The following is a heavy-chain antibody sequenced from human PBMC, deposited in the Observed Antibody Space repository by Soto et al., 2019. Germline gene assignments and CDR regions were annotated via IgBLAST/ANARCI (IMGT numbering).Heavy chain of an antibody. CDR1: GGSIDSYY. D-gene: IGHD2-15*01. CDR3: TGLGCSGGSCPFDP. Sequence: QVQLQESGPGLVRPSETLSLTCTVSGGSIDSYYWSWIRQPPGKGLECIGYIHYSGSTYYNPSLTSRVHISVDTSINQFSLRLSSVTAADTAVYYCTGLGCSGGSCPFDPWGQGTLVTVSS. CDR2: IHYSGST. V-gene: IGHV4-59*08. J-gene: IGHJ5*02.